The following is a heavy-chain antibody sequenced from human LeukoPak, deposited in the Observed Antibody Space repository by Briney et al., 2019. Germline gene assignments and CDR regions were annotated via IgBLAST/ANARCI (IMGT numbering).Heavy chain of an antibody. J-gene: IGHJ4*02. CDR2: INHSGST. V-gene: IGHV4-34*01. D-gene: IGHD2-21*02. Sequence: SETLSLTCAVYGGSFSGYYWSWIRQPPGKGLEWIGEINHSGSTNYNPSLKSRVTISVDTSKNQFSLKLSSVTAADTAVYYCARLLTAYHRGNSGFDYWGQGTLVTVSS. CDR1: GGSFSGYY. CDR3: ARLLTAYHRGNSGFDY.